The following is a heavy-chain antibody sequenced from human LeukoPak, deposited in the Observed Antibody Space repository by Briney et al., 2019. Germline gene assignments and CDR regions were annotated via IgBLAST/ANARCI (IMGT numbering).Heavy chain of an antibody. CDR1: GFTFSSYA. CDR3: ARGGWPFDF. V-gene: IGHV3-23*01. CDR2: ISGSGGST. J-gene: IGHJ4*02. D-gene: IGHD3-10*01. Sequence: GGSLRLSCAASGFTFSSYAMSWVRQAPGKGLEWVSAISGSGGSTNYADSVKGRFTIARDDSKNTVYLEMKSLTAEDTALYYCARGGWPFDFWGQGTLVTVSS.